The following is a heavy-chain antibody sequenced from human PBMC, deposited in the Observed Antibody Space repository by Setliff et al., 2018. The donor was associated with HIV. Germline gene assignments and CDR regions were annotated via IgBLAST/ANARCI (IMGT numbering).Heavy chain of an antibody. Sequence: ETLSLTCNVSGGSISSYYWSWIRQPPGKGLEWIGYVYTSGSTNYNPSLKSRVTISVDTSKNQFSLKLTSVTAADTAVYYCAREHCSGGSCNGFDIWGQGTMVTVS. CDR1: GGSISSYY. CDR2: VYTSGST. J-gene: IGHJ3*02. D-gene: IGHD2-15*01. CDR3: AREHCSGGSCNGFDI. V-gene: IGHV4-4*09.